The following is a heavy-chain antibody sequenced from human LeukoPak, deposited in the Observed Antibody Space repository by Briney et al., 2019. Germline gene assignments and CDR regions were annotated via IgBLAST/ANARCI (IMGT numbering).Heavy chain of an antibody. D-gene: IGHD6-13*01. J-gene: IGHJ4*02. CDR2: ISYDGSTK. Sequence: GRSLRLSCAASGFTFSSYAMHWVRQAPGKGREWVAVISYDGSTKYYADSVKGRFTISRDNSKNTLYLQMKSLRTEDTAVYYCARGNGVVAGGYDHWGQGTLVTVSS. CDR1: GFTFSSYA. CDR3: ARGNGVVAGGYDH. V-gene: IGHV3-30-3*01.